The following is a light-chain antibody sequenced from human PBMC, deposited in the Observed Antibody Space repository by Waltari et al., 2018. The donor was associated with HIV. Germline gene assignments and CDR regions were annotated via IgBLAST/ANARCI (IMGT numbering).Light chain of an antibody. CDR3: LQWSNWPLT. Sequence: EIVFTQSPATLSLSPGERAPLSCRASQRVRTSLSWYQQKPGQAPRLLISHASNRATGIPARFSGSGSGTDFTLTISSLEPEDFAFYYCLQWSNWPLTFGPGTRVDVK. CDR1: QRVRTS. J-gene: IGKJ3*01. CDR2: HAS. V-gene: IGKV3-11*01.